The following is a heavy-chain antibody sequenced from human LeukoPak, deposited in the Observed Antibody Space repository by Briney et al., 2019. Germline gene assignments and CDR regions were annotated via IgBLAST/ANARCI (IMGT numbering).Heavy chain of an antibody. J-gene: IGHJ3*02. CDR2: FDPEDGET. Sequence: ASVKVSCKASGYTFTSYGISWVRQAPGKGLEWMGGFDPEDGETIYAQKFQGRVTMTEDTSTDTAYMELSSLRSEDTAVYYCATRAGPGLLLWFGELSRLAFDIWGQGTMVTVSS. D-gene: IGHD3-10*01. CDR1: GYTFTSYG. V-gene: IGHV1-24*01. CDR3: ATRAGPGLLLWFGELSRLAFDI.